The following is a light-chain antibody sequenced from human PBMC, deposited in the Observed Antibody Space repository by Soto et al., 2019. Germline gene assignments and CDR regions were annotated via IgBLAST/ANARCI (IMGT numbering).Light chain of an antibody. J-gene: IGLJ2*01. V-gene: IGLV2-14*01. CDR3: SSYTSSSTVV. Sequence: QSVLTQPASVSGSPGQSITISCTGTSGDVGGYNYVSWYQQHPGKAPKLMIYEVSNRPSGVSNRFSGSKSGNTAYLTISGLQAEDEADYYCSSYTSSSTVVFGGGTKLTVL. CDR2: EVS. CDR1: SGDVGGYNY.